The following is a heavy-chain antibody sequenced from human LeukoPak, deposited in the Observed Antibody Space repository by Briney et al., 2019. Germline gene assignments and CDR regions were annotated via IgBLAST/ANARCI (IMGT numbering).Heavy chain of an antibody. CDR1: GFTFDDYG. Sequence: GGSLRLSCAASGFTFDDYGMSWVRQAPGKGLEWVSGINWNGGSTGYADSVKGRFTISRDNAKNSLYLQMNSLRAEDTALYYCARAPTDYYDSSGYYFVHFDYWGQGTLVTVSS. J-gene: IGHJ4*02. D-gene: IGHD3-22*01. CDR3: ARAPTDYYDSSGYYFVHFDY. V-gene: IGHV3-20*04. CDR2: INWNGGST.